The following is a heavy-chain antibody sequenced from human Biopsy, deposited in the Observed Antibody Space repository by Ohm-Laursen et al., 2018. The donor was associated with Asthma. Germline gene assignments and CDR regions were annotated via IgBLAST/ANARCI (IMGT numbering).Heavy chain of an antibody. J-gene: IGHJ6*02. CDR2: LIPVLGTA. Sequence: SVKVSCKASGDSLGSFINYAISWVRQAPRQGLEWMGGLIPVLGTADYAPMFEGRVTITADESTSTAYLELTSLRFEDTAVYYCARGYSDTDRIVYYYSGMEVWGQGTTVTVSS. D-gene: IGHD5-12*01. CDR3: ARGYSDTDRIVYYYSGMEV. V-gene: IGHV1-69*13. CDR1: GDSLGSFINYA.